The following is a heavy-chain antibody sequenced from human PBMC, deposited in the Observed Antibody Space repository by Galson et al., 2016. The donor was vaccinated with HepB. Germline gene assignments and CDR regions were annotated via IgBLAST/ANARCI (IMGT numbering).Heavy chain of an antibody. J-gene: IGHJ5*01. CDR1: GFTFSDHR. CDR3: TRDGWTSNWFGY. V-gene: IGHV3-66*02. Sequence: SLRLSCAASGFTFSDHRMDWVRQAPGKGLEWVSIIYSGGSTYYTDPVKGRFSISRDNSKNTLYLQMDSLRVEDTAVYYCTRDGWTSNWFGYWGQGTLVTVSS. CDR2: IYSGGST. D-gene: IGHD6-19*01.